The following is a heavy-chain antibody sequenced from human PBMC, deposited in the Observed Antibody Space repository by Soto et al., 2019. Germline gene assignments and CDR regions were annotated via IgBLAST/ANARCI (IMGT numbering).Heavy chain of an antibody. V-gene: IGHV3-30*18. CDR1: GFTFSNYG. J-gene: IGHJ4*02. CDR2: IIYDGGNK. CDR3: AKDGGFYYDSSGYSTFDY. D-gene: IGHD3-22*01. Sequence: GGSLRLSCAASGFTFSNYGMHWVRQAPGKGLEWVAVIIYDGGNKYYADSVKGRFTISRDNSKNTLYLQMNSLRAEDTAVYYCAKDGGFYYDSSGYSTFDYWGQGTLVTVSS.